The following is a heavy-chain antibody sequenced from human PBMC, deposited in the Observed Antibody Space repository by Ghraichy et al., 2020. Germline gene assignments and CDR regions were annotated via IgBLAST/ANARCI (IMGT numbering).Heavy chain of an antibody. CDR3: ARDGAYDYVWGSYRQYYYGMDV. J-gene: IGHJ6*02. V-gene: IGHV1-2*06. D-gene: IGHD3-16*02. CDR1: GYTFTGYY. CDR2: INPNSGGT. Sequence: ASVKVSCKASGYTFTGYYMHWVRQAPGQGLEWMGRINPNSGGTNYAQKFQGRVTMTRDTSISTAYMELSRLRSDDTAVYYCARDGAYDYVWGSYRQYYYGMDVWGQGTTVTVSS.